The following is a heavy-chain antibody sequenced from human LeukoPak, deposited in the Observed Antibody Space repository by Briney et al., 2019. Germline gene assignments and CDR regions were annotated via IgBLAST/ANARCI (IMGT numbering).Heavy chain of an antibody. D-gene: IGHD3-16*01. CDR2: IYYSGST. CDR3: ARSLRGYYFDY. Sequence: SETLSLTCAVSGYSISSSNWWGWVRQPPGEGLEWIAYIYYSGSTYYNPSLKSRVTMSVDTSKNQFSLKLSSVTAVDTAVYYCARSLRGYYFDYWGPGILVTVSS. V-gene: IGHV4-28*01. J-gene: IGHJ4*02. CDR1: GYSISSSNW.